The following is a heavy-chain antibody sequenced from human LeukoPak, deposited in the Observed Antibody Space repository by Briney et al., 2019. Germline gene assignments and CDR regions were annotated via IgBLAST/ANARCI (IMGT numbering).Heavy chain of an antibody. D-gene: IGHD5-12*01. CDR1: GYTFTGYY. J-gene: IGHJ4*02. CDR3: ARDFRGYSGYDLPSGFDY. V-gene: IGHV1-18*04. Sequence: ASVTVSCKASGYTFTGYYMHWVRQAPGQGLEWMGWISAYNGNTNYAQKLQGRVTMTTDTPTSTAYMELRSLRSDDTAVYYCARDFRGYSGYDLPSGFDYWGQGTLVTVSS. CDR2: ISAYNGNT.